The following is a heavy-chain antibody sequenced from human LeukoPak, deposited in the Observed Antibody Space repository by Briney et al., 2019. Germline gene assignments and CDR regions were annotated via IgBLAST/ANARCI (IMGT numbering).Heavy chain of an antibody. D-gene: IGHD6-13*01. CDR3: TMRGNTWYDC. Sequence: GGSLRLSCAASGFTVSSKYMSWVRQAPGKGLEWVSVIYSGGSTYYADSVKGRFTISRDNSKNTVDLQMNSQRVEDTAVYYCTMRGNTWYDCWGQGTLVTVSS. CDR2: IYSGGST. V-gene: IGHV3-53*01. J-gene: IGHJ4*02. CDR1: GFTVSSKY.